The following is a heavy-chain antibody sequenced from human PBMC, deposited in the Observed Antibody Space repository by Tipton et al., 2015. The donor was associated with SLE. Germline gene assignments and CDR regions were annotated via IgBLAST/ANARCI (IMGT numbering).Heavy chain of an antibody. Sequence: TLSLTCTVSGVSISSGGHYWSWLRQLPGKGLEWIGSIYYSGSTYYNPSLKSRVTISVDTSKNQFSLKLSSVTAADTAVYYCARAGGGDSNWFDPWGQGTLVTVSS. V-gene: IGHV4-39*07. D-gene: IGHD2-21*01. CDR1: GVSISSGGHY. CDR2: IYYSGST. CDR3: ARAGGGDSNWFDP. J-gene: IGHJ5*02.